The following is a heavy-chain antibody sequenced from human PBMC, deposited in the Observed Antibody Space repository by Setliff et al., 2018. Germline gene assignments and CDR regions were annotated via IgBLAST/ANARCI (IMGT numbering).Heavy chain of an antibody. V-gene: IGHV4-59*11. CDR1: GGSISSHY. CDR2: IYYSGST. CDR3: ARDESYDFWSGRYTNTYFVD. D-gene: IGHD3-3*01. J-gene: IGHJ4*03. Sequence: SETLSLTCTVSGGSISSHYWRWIRQPPGKGLEWIGYIYYSGSTNYNPSLKSRVTISVDTSKNQFSLKLSSVTAADTAVYYCARDESYDFWSGRYTNTYFVDWGQGTLVTVSS.